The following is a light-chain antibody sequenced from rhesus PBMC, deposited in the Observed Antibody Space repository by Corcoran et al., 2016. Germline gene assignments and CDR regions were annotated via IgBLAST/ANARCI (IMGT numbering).Light chain of an antibody. CDR2: VAS. V-gene: IGKV1-28*03. Sequence: DIQMTQSPSSLSASVGDTVTITCRASQGISSYLNWFQQKPGKAPKLLIYVASSLERGVPSRFRGSGSGTDFTLAISSLQPEDFAVYYYLQHNSYPYSFGQGTKVEIK. CDR3: LQHNSYPYS. J-gene: IGKJ2*01. CDR1: QGISSY.